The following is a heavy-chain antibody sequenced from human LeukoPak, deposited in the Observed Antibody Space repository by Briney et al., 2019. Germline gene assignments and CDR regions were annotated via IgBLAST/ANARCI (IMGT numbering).Heavy chain of an antibody. J-gene: IGHJ6*02. CDR3: ARVPWAPGHGMDV. Sequence: PSETLSLTCTVSGGSISSYYWSWLRQPPGKGLEWIGYIYYSGSTNYNPSLKSRVTISVDTSKNQFSLKLSSVTAADTAVYYCARVPWAPGHGMDVWGQGTTVTVSS. V-gene: IGHV4-59*01. CDR1: GGSISSYY. CDR2: IYYSGST.